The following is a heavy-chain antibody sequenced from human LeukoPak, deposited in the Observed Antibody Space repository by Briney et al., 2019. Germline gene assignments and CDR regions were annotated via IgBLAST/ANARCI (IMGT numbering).Heavy chain of an antibody. D-gene: IGHD3-22*01. CDR3: ARGGYYYDSSGYYHDAFDI. CDR2: IYSGGGT. J-gene: IGHJ3*02. Sequence: PGGSLRLSCAASGFAVSSNYMNWVRQAPGKGLKWVSIIYSGGGTYYANSVRGRFTNSRDNSKNTLYLQMNSLRDEDTAVYYCARGGYYYDSSGYYHDAFDIWGQGTMVTVSS. V-gene: IGHV3-53*01. CDR1: GFAVSSNY.